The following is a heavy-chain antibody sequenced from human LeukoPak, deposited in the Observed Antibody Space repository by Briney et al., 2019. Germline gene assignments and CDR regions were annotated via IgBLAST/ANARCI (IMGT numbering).Heavy chain of an antibody. CDR3: ARRSRSGFFDY. V-gene: IGHV4-39*01. D-gene: IGHD3-10*01. Sequence: SETLSLTCAVSGGSINSNTYYWGWNRQPPGKGLEWIGSVYSSGSTYYNPSLKSRVAISVDTSKNQFSLRLSSVTAPDTAVYYCARRSRSGFFDYWGQGTLVTVSS. CDR2: VYSSGST. J-gene: IGHJ4*02. CDR1: GGSINSNTYY.